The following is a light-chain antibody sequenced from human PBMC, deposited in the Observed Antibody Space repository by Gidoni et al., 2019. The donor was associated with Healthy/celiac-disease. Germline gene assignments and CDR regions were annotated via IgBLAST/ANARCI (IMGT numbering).Light chain of an antibody. J-gene: IGKJ4*01. CDR2: DAS. CDR3: QQRSNWPLT. Sequence: IVLTQPPATPSLSPGERATHSCSASQSVSSYLAWYQQKPGQAPRLLIYDASNRATGIPARFSGSGSGTDFTLTISSLEPEDFAVYYCQQRSNWPLTFGGGTKVEIK. V-gene: IGKV3-11*01. CDR1: QSVSSY.